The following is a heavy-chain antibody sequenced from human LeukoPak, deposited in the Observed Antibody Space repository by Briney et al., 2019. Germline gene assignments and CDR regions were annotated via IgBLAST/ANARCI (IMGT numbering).Heavy chain of an antibody. Sequence: GGSLRLSCETSGFTFRTYASYAMRWVRQTPGKGLEWVSAISGSGGSTYYADSVKGRFTISRDNSKNTLYLQMNSLRAEDTAVYYCAKDSRLSARGPLFDYWGQGTLVTVSS. J-gene: IGHJ4*02. CDR1: GFTFRTYASYA. D-gene: IGHD6-6*01. CDR3: AKDSRLSARGPLFDY. CDR2: ISGSGGST. V-gene: IGHV3-23*01.